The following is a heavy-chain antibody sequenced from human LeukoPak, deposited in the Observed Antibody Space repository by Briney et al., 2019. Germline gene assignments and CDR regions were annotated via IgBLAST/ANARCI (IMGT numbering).Heavy chain of an antibody. J-gene: IGHJ4*02. CDR3: AKVNYYESSGYYDY. Sequence: GGSLRLSCAASGFPFSSYGMHWVRQAPGKGLEWVAVTSHDGTNKYYADSVKGRFTISRDNSKNTLYLQMNSLRAEDTAVYYCAKVNYYESSGYYDYWGQGTLVTVSS. CDR1: GFPFSSYG. V-gene: IGHV3-30*18. CDR2: TSHDGTNK. D-gene: IGHD3-22*01.